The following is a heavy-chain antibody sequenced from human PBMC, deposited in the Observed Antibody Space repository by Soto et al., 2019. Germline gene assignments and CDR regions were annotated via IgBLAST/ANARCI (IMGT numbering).Heavy chain of an antibody. J-gene: IGHJ6*02. CDR1: GGTFSSYA. V-gene: IGHV1-69*13. D-gene: IGHD3-22*01. Sequence: SVKVSCKASGGTFSSYAISWVRQAPGQGLEWMGGIIPIFGTANYAQKFRGRVTITADESTSTAYMELSSLRSEDTAVYYCARPKYYYDSSGYLGAHGMDVWGQGTTVTVSS. CDR2: IIPIFGTA. CDR3: ARPKYYYDSSGYLGAHGMDV.